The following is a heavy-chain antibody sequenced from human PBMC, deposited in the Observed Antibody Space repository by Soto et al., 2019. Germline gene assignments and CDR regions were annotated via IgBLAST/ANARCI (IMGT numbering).Heavy chain of an antibody. Sequence: GASVKVSCEASGGTFSSYAISWVRQAPGQGLEWMGGIIPIFGTANYAQKFQGRVTITADESTSTAYMEMSSLRSEDTAVYYCAKYSSSSNYYYYGMDVWGQGTTVTVSS. J-gene: IGHJ6*02. CDR3: AKYSSSSNYYYYGMDV. D-gene: IGHD6-6*01. V-gene: IGHV1-69*13. CDR1: GGTFSSYA. CDR2: IIPIFGTA.